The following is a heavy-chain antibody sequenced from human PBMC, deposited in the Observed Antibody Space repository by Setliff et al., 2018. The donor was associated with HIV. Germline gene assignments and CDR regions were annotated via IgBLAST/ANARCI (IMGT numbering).Heavy chain of an antibody. V-gene: IGHV4-38-2*02. CDR1: GYFISNGYY. CDR2: IYQNGNT. Sequence: SETLSLTCSVSGYFISNGYYWGWIRQPPGKGLEWVGTIYQNGNTYYSPSLESRVSVSMDMSRNQFSVKLNSATAADTAVYYCARQAWHYDRDGYFIDYGGQGKLVTAPQ. D-gene: IGHD3-22*01. J-gene: IGHJ4*02. CDR3: ARQAWHYDRDGYFIDY.